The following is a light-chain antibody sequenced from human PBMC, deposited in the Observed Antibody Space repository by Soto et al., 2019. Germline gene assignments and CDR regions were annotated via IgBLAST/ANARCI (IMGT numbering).Light chain of an antibody. V-gene: IGLV1-47*01. CDR3: ATWDDSLGGPV. CDR1: SSNIGRNY. J-gene: IGLJ2*01. Sequence: QSVLTQTPSVSGTPGQRVNISCSGSSSNIGRNYVYWYHQFPGMAPKLLIYRDNERPSGVSDRFSGSKSGTSASLAICGLRSGDEADYHCATWDDSLGGPVFGGGTKVTVL. CDR2: RDN.